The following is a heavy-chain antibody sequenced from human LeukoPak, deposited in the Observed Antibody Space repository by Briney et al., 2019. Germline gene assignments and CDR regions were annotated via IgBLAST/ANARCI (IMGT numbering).Heavy chain of an antibody. CDR3: ARGHTSYSSGWYPYY. V-gene: IGHV3-53*01. CDR1: GFTVWINY. CDR2: IYSGDIT. Sequence: GGSVRLFCGACGFTVWINYMSGVRQATGEGLEWVSVIYSGDITYYADSVKVRFTISRDNSNNTLYLQINSLRDEDTAVYYCARGHTSYSSGWYPYYWGQGTLVTVSS. D-gene: IGHD6-19*01. J-gene: IGHJ4*02.